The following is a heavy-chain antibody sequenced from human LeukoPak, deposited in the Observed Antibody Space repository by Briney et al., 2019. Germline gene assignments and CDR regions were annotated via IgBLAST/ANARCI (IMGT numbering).Heavy chain of an antibody. CDR2: IYNDGST. CDR1: GFTVSSNY. CDR3: AACSSKTRYDF. J-gene: IGHJ4*02. D-gene: IGHD2-2*01. V-gene: IGHV3-53*01. Sequence: GGSMRLSCAASGFTVSSNYMTWVRQAPGKGLEWVSVIYNDGSTYYADSVKGRFTISRDNSKNTLYLQMNSLRAEDTAVYYCAACSSKTRYDFWGQGTLVTVSS.